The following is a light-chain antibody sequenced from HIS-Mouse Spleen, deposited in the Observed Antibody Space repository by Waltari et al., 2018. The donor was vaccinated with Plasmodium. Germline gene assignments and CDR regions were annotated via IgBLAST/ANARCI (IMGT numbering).Light chain of an antibody. CDR3: QQRSNWLT. CDR2: DAS. Sequence: EIVLTQSPATLSLSPGERATLSCMASQSVSSNLACYQKRPGPAPRLLIDDASNRATGSPARFSGSGSGTDFTLTISSLEPEDFAVYYCQQRSNWLTFGGGTKVEIK. J-gene: IGKJ4*01. V-gene: IGKV3-11*01. CDR1: QSVSSN.